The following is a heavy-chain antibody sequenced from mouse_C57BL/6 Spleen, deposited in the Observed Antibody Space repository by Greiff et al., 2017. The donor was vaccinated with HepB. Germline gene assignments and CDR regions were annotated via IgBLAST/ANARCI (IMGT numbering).Heavy chain of an antibody. J-gene: IGHJ4*01. CDR2: ISSGSSTI. D-gene: IGHD5-5*01. CDR1: GFTFSDYG. Sequence: DVKLEESGGGLVKPGGSLKLSCAASGFTFSDYGMHWVRQAPEKGLEWVAYISSGSSTIYYADTVKGRFTISRDNAKNTLFRQMTSLRSEDTAMYYCARRFYLYYAMDYWGQGTSVTVAS. V-gene: IGHV5-17*01. CDR3: ARRFYLYYAMDY.